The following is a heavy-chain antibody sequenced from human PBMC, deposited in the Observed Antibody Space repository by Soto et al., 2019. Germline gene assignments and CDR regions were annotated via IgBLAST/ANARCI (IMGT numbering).Heavy chain of an antibody. J-gene: IGHJ3*02. CDR1: GGSISSGDYY. CDR2: IYYSGST. CDR3: ARVWRRYSSSSFPAFDI. Sequence: QVQLQESGPGLVKPSQTLSLTCTVSGGSISSGDYYWSWIRQPPGKGLEWIGYIYYSGSTYYNPYLKSRVTISVDTSKNQFSLKLSSVTAADTAVYYCARVWRRYSSSSFPAFDIWGQGTMVTVSS. D-gene: IGHD6-6*01. V-gene: IGHV4-30-4*01.